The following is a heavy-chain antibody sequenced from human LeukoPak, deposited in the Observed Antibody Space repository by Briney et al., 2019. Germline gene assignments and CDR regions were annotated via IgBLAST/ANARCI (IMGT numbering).Heavy chain of an antibody. CDR2: INHSGSN. Sequence: SETLSLTCSVYGVSFNAYYWMWLRQPPGKGLEWIWEINHSGSNNYNPSLKSRVNISVDTSKTQFSLKLSSVTAADTAVYYCGRVWRLWRDRDIWGQGTMVTVSS. J-gene: IGHJ3*02. CDR1: GVSFNAYY. CDR3: GRVWRLWRDRDI. D-gene: IGHD2-21*01. V-gene: IGHV4-34*01.